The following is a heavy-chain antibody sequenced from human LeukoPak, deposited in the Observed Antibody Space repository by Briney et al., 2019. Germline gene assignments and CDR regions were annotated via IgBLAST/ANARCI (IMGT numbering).Heavy chain of an antibody. V-gene: IGHV3-30*02. CDR1: GFTFRSYG. CDR3: ARDKIVGATHFDY. J-gene: IGHJ4*02. Sequence: QPGGTLRLSCAASGFTFRSYGMHWVRQAPGKGLEWVAFIRYDGSNKYYADSVKGRFTISRDNSKKTLYLQMNSLRPEDTAVYYCARDKIVGATHFDYWGQGTLVTVSS. CDR2: IRYDGSNK. D-gene: IGHD1-26*01.